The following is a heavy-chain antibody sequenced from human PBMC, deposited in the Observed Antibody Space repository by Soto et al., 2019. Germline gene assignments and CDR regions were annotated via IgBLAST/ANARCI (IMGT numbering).Heavy chain of an antibody. CDR2: IIPILGIA. CDR1: GGTFSSYT. J-gene: IGHJ6*02. V-gene: IGHV1-69*02. D-gene: IGHD5-18*01. CDR3: AVGGYSYGYSSYYYGMDV. Sequence: SVKVSCKASGGTFSSYTISWVRQAPGQGLEWMGRIIPILGIANYAQKFQGRVTITADKSTSTAYMELSSLGSEGTAVYYCAVGGYSYGYSSYYYGMDVWGQGTTVTVSS.